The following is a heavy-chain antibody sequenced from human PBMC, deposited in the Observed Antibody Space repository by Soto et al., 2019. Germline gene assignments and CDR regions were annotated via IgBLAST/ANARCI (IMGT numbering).Heavy chain of an antibody. J-gene: IGHJ6*02. D-gene: IGHD6-13*01. CDR3: ARGGSSRYYYYYYGMDV. V-gene: IGHV3-23*01. Sequence: GGSLRLSCAASGFSFTSYALSWVRQAPGKGLEWVSTISGSDGKTYYADSVKGRFSISRDTSKTTLYLQMNSLRAEDTAVYYCARGGSSRYYYYYYGMDVWGQGTTVTVSS. CDR2: ISGSDGKT. CDR1: GFSFTSYA.